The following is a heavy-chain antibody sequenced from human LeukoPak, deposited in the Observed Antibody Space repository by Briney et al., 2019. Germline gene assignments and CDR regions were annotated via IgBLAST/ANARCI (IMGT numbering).Heavy chain of an antibody. V-gene: IGHV4-34*01. CDR1: GGSFSGYY. CDR2: INHSGST. J-gene: IGHJ6*02. CDR3: ARITIFPPVYYYYGMDV. Sequence: SETLSLTCAVYGGSFSGYYWSWIRQPPGKGLEWIGEINHSGSTNYNPSLKSRVTISVDTSKNQFSLRLSSVTAADTAVYYCARITIFPPVYYYYGMDVWGQGTTVTVSS. D-gene: IGHD3-9*01.